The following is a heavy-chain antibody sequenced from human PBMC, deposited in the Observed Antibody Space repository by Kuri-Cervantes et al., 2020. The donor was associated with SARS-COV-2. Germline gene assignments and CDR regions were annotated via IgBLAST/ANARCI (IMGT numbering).Heavy chain of an antibody. CDR1: GFTFSSYE. Sequence: GGSLRLSCAASGFTFSSYEMNWVRQAPGKGLEWVSSISSSSSYIYYADSVKGRFTISRDNAKNSLYLQMNSLRAEDTAVYYCARPRTTTVFGFDPWGQGTLVTVSS. J-gene: IGHJ5*02. CDR3: ARPRTTTVFGFDP. D-gene: IGHD4-17*01. CDR2: ISSSSSYI. V-gene: IGHV3-21*01.